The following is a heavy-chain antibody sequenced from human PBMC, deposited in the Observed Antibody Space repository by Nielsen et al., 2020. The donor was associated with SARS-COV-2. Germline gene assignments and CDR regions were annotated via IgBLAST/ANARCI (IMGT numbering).Heavy chain of an antibody. Sequence: WVRQAPGQGLEWMGWINAGNGNTKYSQKFQGRVTITRDTSASTAYMELSSLRSEDTAVYYCARDSRIFGVVREYYYYGMDVWGQGTTVTVSS. V-gene: IGHV1-3*01. J-gene: IGHJ6*02. D-gene: IGHD3-3*01. CDR3: ARDSRIFGVVREYYYYGMDV. CDR2: INAGNGNT.